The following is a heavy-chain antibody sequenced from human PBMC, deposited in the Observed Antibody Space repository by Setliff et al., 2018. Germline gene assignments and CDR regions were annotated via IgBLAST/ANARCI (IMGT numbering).Heavy chain of an antibody. CDR3: ARVTNWGLDLRFDP. J-gene: IGHJ5*02. Sequence: KTSETLSLTCTVSGDSISSYYWSWIRQPPGKGLELIGYIYYSGSTNYNPSLKSRVTMSVATFENHFSLKLNSLTAADTAVYYCARVTNWGLDLRFDPWGQGILVTVSS. CDR2: IYYSGST. D-gene: IGHD7-27*01. V-gene: IGHV4-59*01. CDR1: GDSISSYY.